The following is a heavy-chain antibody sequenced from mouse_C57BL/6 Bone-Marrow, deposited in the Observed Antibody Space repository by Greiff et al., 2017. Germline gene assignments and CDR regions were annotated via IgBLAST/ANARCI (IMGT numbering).Heavy chain of an antibody. Sequence: EVMLVESVAELVRPGASVKLSCTASGFNIKNTYMHWVKQRPEQGLEWIGRIDPANGNTKYAPKFQGKATITADTSSNTAYLQLSSLTSEDTAIYYCARRGYGNPYAMDYWGQGTSVTGSS. V-gene: IGHV14-3*01. CDR3: ARRGYGNPYAMDY. J-gene: IGHJ4*01. CDR2: IDPANGNT. CDR1: GFNIKNTY. D-gene: IGHD2-1*01.